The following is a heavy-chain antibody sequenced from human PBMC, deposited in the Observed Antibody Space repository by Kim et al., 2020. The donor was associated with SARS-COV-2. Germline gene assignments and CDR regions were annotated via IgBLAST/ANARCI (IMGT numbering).Heavy chain of an antibody. V-gene: IGHV5-51*01. CDR3: ARHVSRCGGDCYYIGDDAGDI. CDR1: GYSFTSYW. CDR2: IYPGDSDT. D-gene: IGHD2-21*01. Sequence: GESLKISCKGSGYSFTSYWIGWVRQMPGKGLEWMGIIYPGDSDTRYSPSFQGQVTISADKSISTAYLQWSSLKASDTAMYYCARHVSRCGGDCYYIGDDAGDIWGQGTMVTVSS. J-gene: IGHJ3*02.